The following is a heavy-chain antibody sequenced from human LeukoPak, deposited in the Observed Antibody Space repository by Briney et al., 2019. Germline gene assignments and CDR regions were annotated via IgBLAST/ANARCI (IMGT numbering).Heavy chain of an antibody. CDR1: GGSISSGSYY. CDR2: IYHSGST. V-gene: IGHV4-39*07. Sequence: SETLSLTCTVSGGSISSGSYYWSWIRQPPGKGLEWIGSIYHSGSTYYNPSLKSRASISVDTSKNQFSLKLSSVTAADTVVYSCARVGSGSYYNEVPLVDWGQGTLVTVSS. CDR3: ARVGSGSYYNEVPLVD. D-gene: IGHD3-10*01. J-gene: IGHJ4*02.